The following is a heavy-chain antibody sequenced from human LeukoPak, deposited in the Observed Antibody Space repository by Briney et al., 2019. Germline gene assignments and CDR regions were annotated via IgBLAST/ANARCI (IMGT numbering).Heavy chain of an antibody. D-gene: IGHD3-10*01. J-gene: IGHJ4*02. V-gene: IGHV1-46*01. CDR2: INPSGGST. CDR1: GYTFTSYY. Sequence: ASVKVSFKASGYTFTSYYMHWVRQAPGQGLEWMGIINPSGGSTSYAQKFQGRVTMTGDMSTSTVYMELNSLRSEDTAVYYCAREGSGNSIDYWGQGTLVTVSS. CDR3: AREGSGNSIDY.